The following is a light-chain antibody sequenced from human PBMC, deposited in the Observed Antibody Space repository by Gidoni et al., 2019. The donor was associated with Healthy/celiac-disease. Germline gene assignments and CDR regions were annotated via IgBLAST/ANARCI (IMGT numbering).Light chain of an antibody. CDR3: QQYNSYWT. Sequence: DIQMTQSPSTLSASVGDRVTITCRASQSISSWLAWYQQKPGKAPKLLIYDASSLESGVPSRFSGSGSGTEFTLTISSLQPDDFATYYCQQYNSYWTFGQXTKVKIK. CDR1: QSISSW. CDR2: DAS. V-gene: IGKV1-5*01. J-gene: IGKJ1*01.